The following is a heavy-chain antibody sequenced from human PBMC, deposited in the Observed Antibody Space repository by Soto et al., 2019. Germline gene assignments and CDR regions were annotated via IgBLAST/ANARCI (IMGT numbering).Heavy chain of an antibody. D-gene: IGHD3-10*01. Sequence: SETLSLTCTVSGGSISSYYWSWIRQPPGKGLEWIGYIYYSGSTNYNPSLKSRVTISVDTSKNQISLKLSSVTAADTAVYYCARSITMVRGPYFDYWGQGTLVTVSS. J-gene: IGHJ4*02. CDR1: GGSISSYY. CDR3: ARSITMVRGPYFDY. CDR2: IYYSGST. V-gene: IGHV4-59*01.